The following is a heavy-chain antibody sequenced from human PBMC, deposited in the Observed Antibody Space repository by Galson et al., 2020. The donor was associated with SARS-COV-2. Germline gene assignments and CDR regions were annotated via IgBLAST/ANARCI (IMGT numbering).Heavy chain of an antibody. CDR1: GFTFSSYW. CDR3: AGQLGIVH. Sequence: GGSLRLSCEASGFTFSSYWMSWVRQAPGKGLEWMANIKGDGSVKDYVDSVKGRFMISRDNDKNSVHLQINSLRVDDTAVYYCAGQLGIVHWGQGALVTVSS. D-gene: IGHD7-27*01. J-gene: IGHJ4*02. CDR2: IKGDGSVK. V-gene: IGHV3-7*01.